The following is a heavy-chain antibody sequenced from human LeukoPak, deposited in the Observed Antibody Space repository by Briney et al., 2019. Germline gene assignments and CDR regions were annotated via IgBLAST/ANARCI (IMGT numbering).Heavy chain of an antibody. D-gene: IGHD5-18*01. V-gene: IGHV4-34*01. Sequence: SETLSLTCAVYGGSPSEYYWSWIRQPPGKGLEWIGEINHSGSTNYNASLKSRVTISVDTSKNQFSLRLSSVTAADTAVYYCAPRGDIEHSYGYGKWFDPWGQGTRVTVSS. CDR3: APRGDIEHSYGYGKWFDP. CDR1: GGSPSEYY. CDR2: INHSGST. J-gene: IGHJ5*02.